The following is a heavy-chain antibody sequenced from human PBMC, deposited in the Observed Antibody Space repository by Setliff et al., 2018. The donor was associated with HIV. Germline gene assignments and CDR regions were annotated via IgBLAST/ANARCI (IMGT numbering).Heavy chain of an antibody. CDR1: GDSISSSSYY. D-gene: IGHD3-22*01. V-gene: IGHV4-39*01. J-gene: IGHJ4*02. CDR3: ASLPPLYDSSGYYFDY. Sequence: SETLSLTCSVSGDSISSSSYYWGWIRQPPGKGLEWIGSIYYSGSTYYNPSLNSRATISVDASKNQFSLKLSSVTAADTAVYYCASLPPLYDSSGYYFDYWGQGTLVTAPQ. CDR2: IYYSGST.